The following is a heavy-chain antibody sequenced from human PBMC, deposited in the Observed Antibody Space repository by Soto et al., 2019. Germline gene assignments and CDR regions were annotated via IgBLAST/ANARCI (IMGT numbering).Heavy chain of an antibody. V-gene: IGHV2-5*02. Sequence: QITLKESGPTLVRPTQTLTLTCAFSGFSLSTSGVGVGWFRQPPGQALEWLAVIYWDDSKHYTPSLRSRLTITKDASKNQLVLTMTNMDPMDTGTYYCAHKGPEDWPLDYWGQGNLVTVSS. D-gene: IGHD3-9*01. CDR3: AHKGPEDWPLDY. J-gene: IGHJ4*02. CDR1: GFSLSTSGVG. CDR2: IYWDDSK.